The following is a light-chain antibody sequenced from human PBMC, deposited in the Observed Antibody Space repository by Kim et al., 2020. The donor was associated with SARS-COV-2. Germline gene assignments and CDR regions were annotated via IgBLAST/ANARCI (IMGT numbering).Light chain of an antibody. Sequence: QSALAQPPSVSGTPGQRVTISCSGSSSNIGIHNVNWYQQLPGTAPKLLIYANYQRPSGVPDRFSASKSGTSASLAISGLQSEDEADYHCTSWDGSLTARVFGGGTKVTVL. V-gene: IGLV1-44*01. CDR3: TSWDGSLTARV. CDR1: SSNIGIHN. CDR2: ANY. J-gene: IGLJ3*02.